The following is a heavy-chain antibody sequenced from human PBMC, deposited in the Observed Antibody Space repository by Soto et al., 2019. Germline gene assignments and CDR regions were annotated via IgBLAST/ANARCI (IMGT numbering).Heavy chain of an antibody. CDR3: ARLVWSYGTWFDP. V-gene: IGHV4-59*08. J-gene: IGHJ5*02. CDR2: IYYSGST. CDR1: GGSIISYY. Sequence: SETLSLTCTVSGGSIISYYWSWIRQPPWKGLEWIGYIYYSGSTNYNPSLKSRVTISVDTSKNQFSLKLSSVTAADTAVYYCARLVWSYGTWFDPWGQGTLVTVSS. D-gene: IGHD5-18*01.